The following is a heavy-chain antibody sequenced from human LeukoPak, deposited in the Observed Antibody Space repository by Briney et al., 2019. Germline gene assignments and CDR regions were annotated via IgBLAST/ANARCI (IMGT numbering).Heavy chain of an antibody. CDR3: TRDRSRAEDD. CDR2: INQGGSDK. V-gene: IGHV3-7*01. D-gene: IGHD1-14*01. Sequence: GGSLRLPCAASGSTFSGHWMSWVRQAPGKGLEWVANINQGGSDKYYVDSVKGRFTISRDNANNLLYLQMNSLRGEDTAVYYCTRDRSRAEDDWGQGTLVTVSS. J-gene: IGHJ4*02. CDR1: GSTFSGHW.